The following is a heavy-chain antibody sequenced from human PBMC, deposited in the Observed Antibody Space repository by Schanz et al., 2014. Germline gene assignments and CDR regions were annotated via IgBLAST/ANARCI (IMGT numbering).Heavy chain of an antibody. J-gene: IGHJ5*02. CDR3: ARDRRRYCSTASCLHDNWFDP. V-gene: IGHV1-18*01. Sequence: QVQLVQSGAEVKKPGASVKVSCKASGYTFTSYGINWVRQAPGQGLEWMGWISAYNGNTNYAQKFQGWVTMTRDTSISTAYMEVSRLKSDDTAVYYCARDRRRYCSTASCLHDNWFDPWGQGTLVIVSS. CDR1: GYTFTSYG. D-gene: IGHD2-2*01. CDR2: ISAYNGNT.